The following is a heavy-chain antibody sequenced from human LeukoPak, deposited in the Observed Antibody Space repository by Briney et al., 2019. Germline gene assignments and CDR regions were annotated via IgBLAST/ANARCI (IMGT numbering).Heavy chain of an antibody. D-gene: IGHD6-13*01. V-gene: IGHV3-11*06. Sequence: KAGGSLRLSCAASGFTFSDYYMSWICQAPGKGLEWVSYISSSSSYTNYADSVKGRFTISRDNAKNSLYLQMNSLRAEDTAVYYCARQLVYDYFDYWGRGTLVTVSS. CDR2: ISSSSSYT. CDR1: GFTFSDYY. CDR3: ARQLVYDYFDY. J-gene: IGHJ4*02.